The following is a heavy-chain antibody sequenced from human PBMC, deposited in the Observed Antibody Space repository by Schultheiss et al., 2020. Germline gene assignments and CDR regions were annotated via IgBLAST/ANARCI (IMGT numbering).Heavy chain of an antibody. J-gene: IGHJ6*02. D-gene: IGHD4-11*01. CDR1: GYTFTSYG. V-gene: IGHV1-46*01. CDR3: ATSNPDVDYYYYGMDV. Sequence: ASVKVSCKASGYTFTSYGISWVRQAPGQGLEWMGIINPSGGSTSYAQKFQERVTITRDMSTSTAYMELSSLRSEDTAVYYCATSNPDVDYYYYGMDVWGQGTTVTVSS. CDR2: INPSGGST.